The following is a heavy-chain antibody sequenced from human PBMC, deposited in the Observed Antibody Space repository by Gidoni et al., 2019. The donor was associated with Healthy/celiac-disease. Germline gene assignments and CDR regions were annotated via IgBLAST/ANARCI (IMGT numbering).Heavy chain of an antibody. CDR2: INHSGST. CDR3: ARGYWAPYYMDV. Sequence: QVQLQQWGAGLLKPSATLSLTCAVYGGSFSGYYWSWIRQPPGKGLEWIGEINHSGSTNYNPSLKSRVTISVDTSKNQFSLKLSSVTAADTAVYYCARGYWAPYYMDVWGKGTTVTVSS. CDR1: GGSFSGYY. V-gene: IGHV4-34*01. J-gene: IGHJ6*03. D-gene: IGHD2-8*02.